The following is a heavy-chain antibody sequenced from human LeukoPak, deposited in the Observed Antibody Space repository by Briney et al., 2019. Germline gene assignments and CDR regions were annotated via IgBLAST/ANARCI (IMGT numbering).Heavy chain of an antibody. D-gene: IGHD1-1*01. CDR2: IGSSGNAI. CDR3: ARGGYRSDWFDP. CDR1: GFTFSNYE. Sequence: GGSLRFSGAASGFTFSNYEMNWVGQAPGKGLEWVAYIGSSGNAIYYEDSVKGRFTISRDNAKNSLYLQMNSLRADDTAVYYCARGGYRSDWFDPWGQGTLVTVSS. J-gene: IGHJ5*02. V-gene: IGHV3-48*03.